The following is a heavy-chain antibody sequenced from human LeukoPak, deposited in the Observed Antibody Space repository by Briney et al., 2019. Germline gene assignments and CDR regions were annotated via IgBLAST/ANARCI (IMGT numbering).Heavy chain of an antibody. CDR2: ISAYNGNT. D-gene: IGHD4-17*01. J-gene: IGHJ4*02. CDR3: ARVGYGDYEVPYYFDY. V-gene: IGHV1-18*01. Sequence: ASVKVSCKASGYTFTSYGISWVRQAPGQGLEWMGWISAYNGNTNYAQRLQGRVTMTTDTSTSTAYMELRSLRSDDTAVYYCARVGYGDYEVPYYFDYWGQGTLVTVSS. CDR1: GYTFTSYG.